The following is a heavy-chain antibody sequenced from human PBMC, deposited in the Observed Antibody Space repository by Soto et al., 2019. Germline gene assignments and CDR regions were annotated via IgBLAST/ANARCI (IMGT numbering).Heavy chain of an antibody. Sequence: PGESLKISCKGSGFSFTTYWIAWVRQMPGKGLEWMGIIYPGDSKTTYSPSFQGQVTISADKSISTAYLQWSSLKASDTAMYYCARQFPPKYPAYDAFDIWGQGTMVTVSS. CDR1: GFSFTTYW. D-gene: IGHD2-2*01. CDR2: IYPGDSKT. J-gene: IGHJ3*02. V-gene: IGHV5-51*01. CDR3: ARQFPPKYPAYDAFDI.